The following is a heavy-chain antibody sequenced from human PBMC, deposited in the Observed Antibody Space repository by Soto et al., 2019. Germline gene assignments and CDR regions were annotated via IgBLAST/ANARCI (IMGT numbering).Heavy chain of an antibody. CDR1: GFTFSSYS. Sequence: SGGSLRLSCAASGFTFSSYSMNWVRQAPGKGLEWVSSISSSSSYIYYADSVKGRFTISRDNAKNSLYLQMNSLRAEDTAVYYCARDCYDILTGYCNFDYWGQGTLVTVSS. CDR2: ISSSSSYI. CDR3: ARDCYDILTGYCNFDY. J-gene: IGHJ4*02. D-gene: IGHD3-9*01. V-gene: IGHV3-21*01.